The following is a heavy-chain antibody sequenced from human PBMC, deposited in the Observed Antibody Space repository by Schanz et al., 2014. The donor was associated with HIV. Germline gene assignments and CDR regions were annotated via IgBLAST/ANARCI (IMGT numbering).Heavy chain of an antibody. Sequence: QVQLVQSGAEVREPGASVKVSCKTSGYTFNTYDINWVRQAPGQGLEWLGLIMPKFGTENYAQKYQGRVTLTADATTAYMDLSSLKFEDTAVYYCVRVANYDGDDYYQRSHFDLWGQGTLVTVSS. V-gene: IGHV1-69*01. CDR2: IMPKFGTE. CDR3: VRVANYDGDDYYQRSHFDL. CDR1: GYTFNTYD. D-gene: IGHD3-22*01. J-gene: IGHJ4*02.